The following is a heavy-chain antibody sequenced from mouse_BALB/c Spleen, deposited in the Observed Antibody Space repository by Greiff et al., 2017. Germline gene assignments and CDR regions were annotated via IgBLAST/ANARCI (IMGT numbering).Heavy chain of an antibody. D-gene: IGHD1-1*01. Sequence: VKLMESGPGLVAPSQSLSITCTVSGFSLTSYGVHWVRQPPGKGLEWLGVIWAGGSTNYNSALMSRLSISKDNSKSQVFLKMNSLQTDDTAMYYCARGTVVAPYYAMDYWGQGTSVTVSS. CDR3: ARGTVVAPYYAMDY. CDR2: IWAGGST. J-gene: IGHJ4*01. CDR1: GFSLTSYG. V-gene: IGHV2-9*02.